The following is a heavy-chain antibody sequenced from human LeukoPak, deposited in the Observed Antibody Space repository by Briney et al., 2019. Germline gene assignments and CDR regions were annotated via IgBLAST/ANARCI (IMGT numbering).Heavy chain of an antibody. V-gene: IGHV3-23*01. CDR1: GFTFSSYA. J-gene: IGHJ3*01. D-gene: IGHD6-19*01. CDR2: ISGSGGST. Sequence: GESLKISCAASGFTFSSYAMGWVRQAPGKGLEWVSAISGSGGSTYYADSVKGRFTISRDNSKNTLYLQMNSLRAEDTAVCYCAKGGLIAVAGFYWGQGTMVTVSS. CDR3: AKGGLIAVAGFY.